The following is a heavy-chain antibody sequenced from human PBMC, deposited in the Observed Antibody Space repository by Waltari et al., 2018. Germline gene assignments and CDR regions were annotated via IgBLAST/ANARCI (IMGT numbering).Heavy chain of an antibody. CDR2: INPSGDRT. V-gene: IGHV1-46*01. CDR1: GKGLTGYY. J-gene: IGHJ4*02. D-gene: IGHD4-17*01. Sequence: QVQLVQSGAEVKKPGASVRLSCKASGKGLTGYYIHWVRQAPGHGFEWMGLINPSGDRTSYAQKFEGRVTVTRDMSTTTVYMEVRSLRPEDTAVYYCARTPSGYGDYGWGQGTLVTVSS. CDR3: ARTPSGYGDYG.